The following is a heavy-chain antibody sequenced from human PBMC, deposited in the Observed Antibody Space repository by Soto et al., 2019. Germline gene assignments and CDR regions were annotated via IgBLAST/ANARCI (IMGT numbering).Heavy chain of an antibody. CDR3: ARLVRSSGSSSWLLRRATHFDY. V-gene: IGHV4-39*01. CDR1: GGSISSSSYY. J-gene: IGHJ4*02. CDR2: IYYSGST. D-gene: IGHD6-13*01. Sequence: QLQLQESGPGLVKPSETLSLTCTVSGGSISSSSYYWGWIRQPPGKGLEWIGSIYYSGSTYYNPSLKSRVTLSVDTSKNQFSLKLSSVTAADTAVYYCARLVRSSGSSSWLLRRATHFDYWGQGTLVTVSS.